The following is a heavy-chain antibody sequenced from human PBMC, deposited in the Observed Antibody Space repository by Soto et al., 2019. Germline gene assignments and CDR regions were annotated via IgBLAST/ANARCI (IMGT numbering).Heavy chain of an antibody. CDR1: GFTFSSYG. CDR2: IWYDGSNK. Sequence: GGSLRLSCAASGFTFSSYGMHWVRQAPGKGLEWVAVIWYDGSNKYYADSVKGRFTISRDNSKNTLYLQMNSLRAEDTAVYYCARDGVTMIVDYYFDYWGQGTLVTVSS. CDR3: ARDGVTMIVDYYFDY. D-gene: IGHD3-22*01. V-gene: IGHV3-33*01. J-gene: IGHJ4*02.